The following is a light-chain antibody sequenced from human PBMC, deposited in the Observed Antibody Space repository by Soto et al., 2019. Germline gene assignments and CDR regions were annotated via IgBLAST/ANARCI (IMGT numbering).Light chain of an antibody. Sequence: QSALTQPASVSGSPGQSITISCTETSSDVGAYNYVSWYQQHPGKAPKLMIYDVSNRPSGVSNRFSGSKSGNTASLTISGLQAEDEADYYCNSYTTSTTVVFGGGTKLTVL. CDR3: NSYTTSTTVV. V-gene: IGLV2-14*03. CDR2: DVS. J-gene: IGLJ2*01. CDR1: SSDVGAYNY.